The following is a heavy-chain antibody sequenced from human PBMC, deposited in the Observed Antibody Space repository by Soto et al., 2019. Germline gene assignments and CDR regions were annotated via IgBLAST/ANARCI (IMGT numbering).Heavy chain of an antibody. CDR1: GYTFISYY. D-gene: IGHD3-10*01. J-gene: IGHJ4*02. Sequence: ASVKVSCKASGYTFISYYMHWVRQAPGQGLEWMGIINPSGDSTTYAQKFRGRFTMTRDTSTNTLFMELSSLRSEDTAVYYCARDWEFGYWGQGTLVTVS. CDR2: INPSGDST. CDR3: ARDWEFGY. V-gene: IGHV1-46*01.